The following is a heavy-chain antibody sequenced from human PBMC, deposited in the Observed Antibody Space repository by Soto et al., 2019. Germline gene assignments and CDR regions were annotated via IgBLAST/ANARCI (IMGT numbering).Heavy chain of an antibody. CDR3: AKDYYDFWSGYYRMLHPLDY. J-gene: IGHJ4*02. D-gene: IGHD3-3*01. V-gene: IGHV3-30*18. Sequence: QVQLVESGGGVVQPGRSLRLSCAASGFTFSSYGMHWVRQAPGKGLEWVAVISYDGSNKYYADSVKGRFTISRDNSKNPLYLQMNSLRAEDTAVYYCAKDYYDFWSGYYRMLHPLDYWGQGTLVTVSS. CDR1: GFTFSSYG. CDR2: ISYDGSNK.